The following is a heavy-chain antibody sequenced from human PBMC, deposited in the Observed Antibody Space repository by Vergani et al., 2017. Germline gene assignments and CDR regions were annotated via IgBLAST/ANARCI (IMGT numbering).Heavy chain of an antibody. CDR3: ARLGDGYYYHGFDI. V-gene: IGHV5-51*01. CDR2: IFPGDSQI. J-gene: IGHJ3*02. CDR1: GYSFTSYW. Sequence: EVQLVQSGPEVKKPGDSLKISCKGSGYSFTSYWIAWVRQMPGKGLEWMGLIFPGDSQIRSSLSFQGRVTISADKSISTAYLQWYSLQASDTAMYYCARLGDGYYYHGFDIWSQGTAVTVSS. D-gene: IGHD3-3*01.